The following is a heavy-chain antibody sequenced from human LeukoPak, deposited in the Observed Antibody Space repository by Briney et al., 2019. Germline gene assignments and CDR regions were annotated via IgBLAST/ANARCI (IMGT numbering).Heavy chain of an antibody. Sequence: SVKVSCKTSGGTFGSYVISWVRQAPGQGPDWMGGILPIFGTADYAQKFQGRVTITADESTNTAYMELRSLTSEDTAVYYCARDRGGLDPWGQGTLVTVSS. CDR3: ARDRGGLDP. J-gene: IGHJ5*02. CDR1: GGTFGSYV. D-gene: IGHD4-17*01. V-gene: IGHV1-69*13. CDR2: ILPIFGTA.